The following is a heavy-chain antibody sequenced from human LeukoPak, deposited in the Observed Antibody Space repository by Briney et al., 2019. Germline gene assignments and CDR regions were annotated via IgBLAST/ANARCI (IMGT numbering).Heavy chain of an antibody. V-gene: IGHV3-30-3*01. J-gene: IGHJ3*02. CDR1: GFTFSSYA. D-gene: IGHD1-26*01. CDR3: ARALGELLSNAFDI. Sequence: PGGSLRLSCAASGFTFSSYAMHWVRQAPGKGLEWVAVISYDGSNKYYADSVKGRFTISRDNSKNTLYLQMNSLRAEDTAVYYCARALGELLSNAFDIWGQGTMVTVSS. CDR2: ISYDGSNK.